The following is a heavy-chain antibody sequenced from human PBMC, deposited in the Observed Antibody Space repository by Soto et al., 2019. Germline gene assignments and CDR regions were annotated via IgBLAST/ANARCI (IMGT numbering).Heavy chain of an antibody. CDR2: IIPIFGTA. V-gene: IGHV1-69*13. CDR1: GGTFSRYA. CDR3: ASRASYYKRSLVYYFYYYGLGV. J-gene: IGHJ6*01. Sequence: SVKVSCKASGGTFSRYAISWVRQAPGQGLEWMGGIIPIFGTANYAQKFQGRVTITADESTSTAYMELSSLRSEDTAVYYCASRASYYKRSLVYYFYYYGLGVCRERTPVT. D-gene: IGHD3-10*01.